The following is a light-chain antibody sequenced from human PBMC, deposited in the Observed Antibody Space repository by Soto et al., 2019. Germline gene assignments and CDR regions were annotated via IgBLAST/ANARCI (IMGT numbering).Light chain of an antibody. Sequence: EVVMTQSPATLSVSPGEGATLSWRASQSVSSKLAWYQQKPGQAPRLLIYGASSRATGIPDRFSGSGSGTDFTLTISSLQPDDFATYYCQQYNSYSRTFGQGTKVAI. CDR1: QSVSSK. J-gene: IGKJ1*01. CDR3: QQYNSYSRT. V-gene: IGKV3D-15*01. CDR2: GAS.